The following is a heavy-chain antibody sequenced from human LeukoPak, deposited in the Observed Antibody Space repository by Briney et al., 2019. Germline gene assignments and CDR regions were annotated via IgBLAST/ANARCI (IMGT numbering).Heavy chain of an antibody. CDR2: IYHSGST. CDR1: GGSISSGGYS. D-gene: IGHD3-3*01. V-gene: IGHV4-30-2*01. Sequence: SQTLSLTCAVSGGSISSGGYSWSWIRQPPGKGLEWIGYIYHSGSTYYNPSLKSRVTISVDTSKNQFSLKLSSVTAADTAVYYCARAGGPYYDFWSGQPGNWFDPWGQGTLVTVSS. J-gene: IGHJ5*02. CDR3: ARAGGPYYDFWSGQPGNWFDP.